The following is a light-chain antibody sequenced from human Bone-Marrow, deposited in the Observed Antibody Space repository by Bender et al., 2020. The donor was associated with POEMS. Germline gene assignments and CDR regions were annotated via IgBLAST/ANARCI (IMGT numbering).Light chain of an antibody. Sequence: QSVLTQPPSASGTPGQRVTISCSGSSSNIGTNPVNWYQQLPGTAPKLLIYINNQRPSGVPDRFSGSKSGTSASLAISRVEAGDEAVYYCQVWDNPTFHWVFGGGTRLTVL. V-gene: IGLV1-44*01. CDR1: SSNIGTNP. J-gene: IGLJ3*02. CDR2: INN. CDR3: QVWDNPTFHWV.